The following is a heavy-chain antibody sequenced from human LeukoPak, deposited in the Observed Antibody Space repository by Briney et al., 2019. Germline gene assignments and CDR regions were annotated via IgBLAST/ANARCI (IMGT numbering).Heavy chain of an antibody. Sequence: SETLSLTCTVSGGSISSSSYYWGWIRQPPGRGLDWIGTNYYAGGTYYNPTLKSRVTISVDTSKNQFSLRLSSVTAADTAVYYYALGFGESEYYYYGMDVWGQGTTVTVSS. CDR1: GGSISSSSYY. CDR2: NYYAGGT. CDR3: ALGFGESEYYYYGMDV. V-gene: IGHV4-39*01. D-gene: IGHD3-10*01. J-gene: IGHJ6*02.